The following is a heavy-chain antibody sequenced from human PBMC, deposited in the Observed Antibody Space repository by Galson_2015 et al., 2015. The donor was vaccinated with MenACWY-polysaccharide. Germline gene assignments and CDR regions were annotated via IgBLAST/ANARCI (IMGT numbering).Heavy chain of an antibody. J-gene: IGHJ6*02. V-gene: IGHV3-21*01. CDR1: GGSLSSYY. CDR2: ISSSSSYI. Sequence: GLVKPSETLSLTCTVSGGSLSSYYRSWIRQPPGKGLEWVSSISSSSSYIYYADSVKGRFTISRDNAKNSLYLQMNSLRAEDTAVYYCARDGVVTLYYYGMDVWGQGTTVTVSS. CDR3: ARDGVVTLYYYGMDV. D-gene: IGHD2-21*02.